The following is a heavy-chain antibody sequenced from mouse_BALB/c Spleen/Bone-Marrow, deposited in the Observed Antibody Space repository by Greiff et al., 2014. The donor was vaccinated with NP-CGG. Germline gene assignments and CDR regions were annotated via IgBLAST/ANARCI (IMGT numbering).Heavy chain of an antibody. J-gene: IGHJ4*01. Sequence: QVQLQQSGAELARPGASVKLSCKASGYTFTDYYINWVKQRTGQGLEWIGEIYPGSGNTYYNEKFKGKAPLTADKSSSTAYMQLSSLTSEDSAVYFCARSGDGDPRDAMDYWGQGTSVTVSS. V-gene: IGHV1-77*01. CDR1: GYTFTDYY. CDR2: IYPGSGNT. CDR3: ARSGDGDPRDAMDY. D-gene: IGHD2-13*01.